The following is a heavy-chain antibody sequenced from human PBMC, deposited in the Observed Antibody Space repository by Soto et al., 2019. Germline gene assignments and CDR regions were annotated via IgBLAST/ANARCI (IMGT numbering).Heavy chain of an antibody. D-gene: IGHD6-19*01. V-gene: IGHV3-23*01. CDR3: MKNALQGAVAGPNWFDP. CDR1: GFTFSNYA. CDR2: ISGSSGST. Sequence: GGSLRLSCAASGFTFSNYAMNWVRQAPGKGLEWVSAISGSSGSTYYADSAKGRFTISRDNSKNTLYVQMNSLRAEDTAVYYCMKNALQGAVAGPNWFDPWGQGTLVTVSS. J-gene: IGHJ5*02.